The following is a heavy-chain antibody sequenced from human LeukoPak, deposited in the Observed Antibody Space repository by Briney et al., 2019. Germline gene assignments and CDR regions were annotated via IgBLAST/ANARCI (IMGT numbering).Heavy chain of an antibody. CDR1: GFTFSSYA. V-gene: IGHV3-23*01. CDR3: ANSHAPYYYYYYMDV. D-gene: IGHD2-8*01. J-gene: IGHJ6*03. Sequence: TGGSLRLSCAASGFTFSSYAMSWVRQAPGKGLEWVSAISGSGGSTYYADSVKGRFTISRDNSKNTLYLQMNSLRAEDTAVYYCANSHAPYYYYYYMDVWGKGTTVTVSS. CDR2: ISGSGGST.